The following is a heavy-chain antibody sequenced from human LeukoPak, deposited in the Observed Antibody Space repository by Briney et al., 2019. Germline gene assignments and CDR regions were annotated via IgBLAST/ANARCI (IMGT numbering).Heavy chain of an antibody. V-gene: IGHV3-23*01. Sequence: GGSLRLSCAASGFTFSSYAMIWVRQAPGKGLEWVSAISGSGGSTYYADSVKGRFTISRDNSKNTLYLQMNSLRAEDTAVYYCAKDQTEYYYDSSGYPYWGQGTLVTVSS. CDR2: ISGSGGST. D-gene: IGHD3-22*01. CDR3: AKDQTEYYYDSSGYPY. J-gene: IGHJ4*02. CDR1: GFTFSSYA.